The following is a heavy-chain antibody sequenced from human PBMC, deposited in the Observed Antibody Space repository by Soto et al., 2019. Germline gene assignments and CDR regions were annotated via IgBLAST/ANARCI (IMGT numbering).Heavy chain of an antibody. CDR2: ISAYNGNT. V-gene: IGHV1-18*01. Sequence: QVQLVQSGAEVKKPGASVKVSCKASGYTFTSFGISWVRQAPGQGLEWMGWISAYNGNTNYAENLQGSVTMTTDTSTSTAYMELRSLRSDDTAVYYCARDNRGGTADFDIWGQGTMVPVSS. J-gene: IGHJ3*02. D-gene: IGHD2-15*01. CDR3: ARDNRGGTADFDI. CDR1: GYTFTSFG.